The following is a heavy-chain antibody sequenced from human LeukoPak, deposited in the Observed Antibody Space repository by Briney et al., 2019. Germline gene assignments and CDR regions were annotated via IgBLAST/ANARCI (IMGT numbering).Heavy chain of an antibody. CDR2: IYHSGTT. V-gene: IGHV4-28*01. CDR3: ARKENVYYYFDY. CDR1: GYSITSSSW. J-gene: IGHJ4*02. Sequence: PSDTLSLTCAVFGYSITSSSWWGWIRQPPGKGLAWIGYIYHSGTTYYNPSLQSRVTMSVDTSKNQFSLKLSSVTAVDTAVYYCARKENVYYYFDYWGQGTLVTVSS. D-gene: IGHD3-10*01.